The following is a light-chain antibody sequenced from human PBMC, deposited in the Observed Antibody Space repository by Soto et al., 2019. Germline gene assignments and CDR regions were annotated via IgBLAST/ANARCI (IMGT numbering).Light chain of an antibody. CDR1: QDIRNY. V-gene: IGKV1-16*02. Sequence: DIQMTQSPSLLSASVGDSVTITCRASQDIRNYLAWFPQKPGKAPKSLIYAASSLQSGLPSKFSGSVPGTHCTLTISSLQPEDLATYYCQHYGSFPLTFGGGTKVEMK. CDR3: QHYGSFPLT. CDR2: AAS. J-gene: IGKJ4*01.